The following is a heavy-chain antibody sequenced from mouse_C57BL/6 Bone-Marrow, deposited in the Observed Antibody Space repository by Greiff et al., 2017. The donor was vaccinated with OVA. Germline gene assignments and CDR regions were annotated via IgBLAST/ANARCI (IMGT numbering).Heavy chain of an antibody. D-gene: IGHD1-1*01. Sequence: QVQLQQPGAELVRPGTSVKMSCKASGYTFTNYWIGWAKQRPGHGLEWIGDIYPGGGYTNYNEKFKGKATLTADKSSSTAYMQFSSLTSEDSAIYYCATHYYGSSPFAYWGQGTLVTVSA. V-gene: IGHV1-63*01. CDR3: ATHYYGSSPFAY. CDR1: GYTFTNYW. J-gene: IGHJ3*01. CDR2: IYPGGGYT.